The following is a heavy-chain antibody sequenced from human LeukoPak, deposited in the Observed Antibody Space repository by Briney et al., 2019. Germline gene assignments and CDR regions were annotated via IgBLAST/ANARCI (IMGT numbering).Heavy chain of an antibody. J-gene: IGHJ3*02. CDR2: IYHSGST. V-gene: IGHV4-38-2*02. CDR1: GYSISSGYY. CDR3: ATGLYGDYEDAFDI. Sequence: ASETLSLTCTVSGYSISSGYYWGWIRQPPGKGLEWIGSIYHSGSTYYNPPLKRRVTISVDTSKNKFSLKLSSVTAADTAVYYCATGLYGDYEDAFDIWGQGTMVTVSS. D-gene: IGHD4-17*01.